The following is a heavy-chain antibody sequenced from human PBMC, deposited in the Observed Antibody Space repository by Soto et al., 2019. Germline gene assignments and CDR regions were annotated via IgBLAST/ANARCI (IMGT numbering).Heavy chain of an antibody. Sequence: QVQLVQSGAEVKKPGASVKVSCKASGYTFTSYYMHWVRQAPGQGLEWMGIINPSGGSTSYAQKFQGRVTMNRDTSTSTVYMELISLRSEDTAVYYCFWAAATSMYYFDYWGQGTLVTASS. CDR3: FWAAATSMYYFDY. D-gene: IGHD6-13*01. V-gene: IGHV1-46*01. CDR1: GYTFTSYY. CDR2: INPSGGST. J-gene: IGHJ4*02.